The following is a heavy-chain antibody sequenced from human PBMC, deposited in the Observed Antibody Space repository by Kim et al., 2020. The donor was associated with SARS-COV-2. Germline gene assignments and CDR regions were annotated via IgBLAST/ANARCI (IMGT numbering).Heavy chain of an antibody. CDR3: ARRRSPYCTGGVCPFDY. Sequence: FQGRVTITADESTSTAYMELSSLRSEDTAVYYCARRRSPYCTGGVCPFDYWGQGTLVTVSS. V-gene: IGHV1-69*01. D-gene: IGHD2-8*02. J-gene: IGHJ4*02.